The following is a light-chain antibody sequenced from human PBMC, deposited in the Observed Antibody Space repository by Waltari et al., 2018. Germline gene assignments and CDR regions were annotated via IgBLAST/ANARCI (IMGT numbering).Light chain of an antibody. V-gene: IGKV1-27*01. CDR3: KKYNSAPPVP. CDR2: AAS. CDR1: QGISNY. J-gene: IGKJ4*01. Sequence: DIQMTQSPSSLSAAGGARITINCRASQGISNYLAWYQQEPGQVPKLLIYAASTLQSGVPSRFSGSGSGTDVTLNISSLQPEDVATYFCKKYNSAPPVPFGGGTKVAIK.